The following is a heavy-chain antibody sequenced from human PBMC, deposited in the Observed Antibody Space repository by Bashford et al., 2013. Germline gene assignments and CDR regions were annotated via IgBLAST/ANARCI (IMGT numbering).Heavy chain of an antibody. D-gene: IGHD2-8*02. CDR1: GDSISSYY. Sequence: TLSLTCTVSGDSISSYYWSWIRQPPGRDWSGLGIAITVGAPITTPPSKSRVTMSVDTSKIQFSLKLTSVTAADTAVYYCARQSRAGGGQYRFDPWGQGTLVTVSS. J-gene: IGHJ5*02. V-gene: IGHV4-59*08. CDR2: AITVGAP. CDR3: ARQSRAGGGQYRFDP.